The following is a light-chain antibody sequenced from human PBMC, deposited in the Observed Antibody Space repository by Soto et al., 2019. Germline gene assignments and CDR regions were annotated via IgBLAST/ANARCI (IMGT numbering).Light chain of an antibody. CDR3: QHYTDWPPAWT. CDR2: GAS. Sequence: EIVMTQSPATLSVSPGERATLSCRASQSINSNLAWYQQKPGQAPRVLIYGASTRATGIPARFGGSGYGTDFTLTISSLQSEDFAVYYCQHYTDWPPAWTFGQGTKVEIE. V-gene: IGKV3-15*01. CDR1: QSINSN. J-gene: IGKJ1*01.